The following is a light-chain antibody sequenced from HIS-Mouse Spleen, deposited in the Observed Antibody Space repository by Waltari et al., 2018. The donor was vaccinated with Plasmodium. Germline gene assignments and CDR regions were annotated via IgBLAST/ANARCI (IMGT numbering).Light chain of an antibody. CDR3: QQYNNWSFT. V-gene: IGKV3-15*01. J-gene: IGKJ3*01. Sequence: EIVMTQSPATLSVSPGERATLSCRASQSVSSNLAWYQQKPGQAPSLLIYGASTRATGIPARFSGSGSGTDFTLTISSLQSEDFAVYYCQQYNNWSFTFGPGTKVDIK. CDR1: QSVSSN. CDR2: GAS.